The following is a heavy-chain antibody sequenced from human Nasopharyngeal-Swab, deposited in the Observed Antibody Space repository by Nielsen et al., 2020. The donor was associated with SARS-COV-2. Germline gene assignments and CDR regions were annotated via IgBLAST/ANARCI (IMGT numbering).Heavy chain of an antibody. CDR3: ARDWSRAFDV. CDR1: GFTFRSLW. CDR2: IKPDGSEK. Sequence: GESLKLSCAASGFTFRSLWMSWVRQVPGKGLECVADIKPDGSEKFYVDSVKGRFTISRDNAKNSMSLQMNSLRVEDTAVYYCARDWSRAFDVWGQGTMVTVSS. J-gene: IGHJ3*01. V-gene: IGHV3-7*01.